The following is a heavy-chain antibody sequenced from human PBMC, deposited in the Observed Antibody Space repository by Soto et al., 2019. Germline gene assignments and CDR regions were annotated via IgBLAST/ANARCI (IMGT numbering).Heavy chain of an antibody. Sequence: PGGSLRLSCAASGFTFSSYAMHWVPQAPGKGLEWVAVISYDGSNKYYADSVKGRFTISRDNSKNTLYLQMNSLRAEDTAVYYCARDKIAAAGTFSRPTKHWGQGT. V-gene: IGHV3-30-3*01. CDR3: ARDKIAAAGTFSRPTKH. J-gene: IGHJ4*02. CDR2: ISYDGSNK. D-gene: IGHD6-13*01. CDR1: GFTFSSYA.